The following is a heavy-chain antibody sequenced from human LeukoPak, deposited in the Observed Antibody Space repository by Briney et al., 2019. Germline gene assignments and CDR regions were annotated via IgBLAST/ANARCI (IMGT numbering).Heavy chain of an antibody. J-gene: IGHJ4*02. CDR1: GFTFSEYY. D-gene: IGHD1-26*01. CDR3: ASSGSYRFDY. CDR2: ISNSGTTI. V-gene: IGHV3-11*01. Sequence: GGSLRLSCAASGFTFSEYYMSWIRQAPGKGLEWISYISNSGTTIYYTDSVKGRFTISRDNAKNSLYLQVNSLRVEDTAVYYCASSGSYRFDYWGQGTLVTVSS.